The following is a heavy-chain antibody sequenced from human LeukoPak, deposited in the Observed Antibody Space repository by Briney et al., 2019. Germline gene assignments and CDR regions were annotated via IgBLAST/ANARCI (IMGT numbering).Heavy chain of an antibody. J-gene: IGHJ4*02. CDR2: INSDGSSI. CDR1: GFTFSSYW. V-gene: IGHV3-74*01. CDR3: ARETRYYVSDY. D-gene: IGHD3-10*02. Sequence: GSLSLSCAASGFTFSSYWMHWVRQAPGKGLVWVSRINSDGSSISYADSVKGRFTISRDNAKNTLYLQMNSLRAEDTAVYYCARETRYYVSDYWGQGTLVTVSS.